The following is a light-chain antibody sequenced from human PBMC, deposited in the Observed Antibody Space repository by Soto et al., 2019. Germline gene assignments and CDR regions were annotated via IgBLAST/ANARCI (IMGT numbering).Light chain of an antibody. CDR3: QQYNNWPPIT. CDR1: QSVSSN. CDR2: GAS. J-gene: IGKJ5*01. Sequence: DIVITQSPATLSVSPGERATLSCRASQSVSSNLAWYQQKPGQAPRLLIYGASTRATGVPARFSGSGSGTEFTLTISSLQSEDFAVYYCQQYNNWPPITCGQGTRLEIK. V-gene: IGKV3-15*01.